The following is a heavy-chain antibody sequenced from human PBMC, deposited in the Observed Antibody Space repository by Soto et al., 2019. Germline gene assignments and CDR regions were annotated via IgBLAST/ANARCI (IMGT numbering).Heavy chain of an antibody. D-gene: IGHD5-12*01. Sequence: PGGSLRLSCAASGFTFSSYSMNWVRQAPGKGLEWVSSISSSSSYIYYADSVKGRFTISRDNAKNSLYLQMNSLRAEDTAVYYCARDLGYSGYGTFYYGRQGTLVTAPQ. V-gene: IGHV3-21*01. CDR3: ARDLGYSGYGTFYY. J-gene: IGHJ4*02. CDR1: GFTFSSYS. CDR2: ISSSSSYI.